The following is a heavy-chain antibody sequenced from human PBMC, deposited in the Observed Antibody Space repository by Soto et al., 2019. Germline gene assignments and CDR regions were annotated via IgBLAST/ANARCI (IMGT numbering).Heavy chain of an antibody. CDR3: ARDVRYTGYSYSFDL. J-gene: IGHJ5*02. CDR1: GASVGSGGYY. CDR2: IKYSGTT. Sequence: QVLLQESGPGLVKPSQTMSIICNVSGASVGSGGYYWSWIRQVPGKGLEWIGYIKYSGTTQYTPSLKSRLSISLNKSKNQIPLILRSVTGADTAVYFCARDVRYTGYSYSFDLWGQGTLVTVST. D-gene: IGHD3-9*01. V-gene: IGHV4-31*03.